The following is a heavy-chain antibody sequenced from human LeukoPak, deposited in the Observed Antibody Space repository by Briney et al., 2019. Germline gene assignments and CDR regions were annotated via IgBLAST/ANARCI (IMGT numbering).Heavy chain of an antibody. CDR3: ARYVTRKYYFDY. CDR2: IYYSGST. D-gene: IGHD1-14*01. Sequence: SETLSLTCTVSGGSISSSSYYWGWIRQPPGKGLEWIGSIYYSGSTYYNPSLKSRVTISVDTSKNQFSLKLSSVTAADTAVYYCARYVTRKYYFDYWGQGTLVTVSS. CDR1: GGSISSSSYY. V-gene: IGHV4-39*01. J-gene: IGHJ4*02.